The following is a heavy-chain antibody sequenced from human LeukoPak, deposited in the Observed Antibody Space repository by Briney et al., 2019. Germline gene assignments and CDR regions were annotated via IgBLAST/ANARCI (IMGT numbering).Heavy chain of an antibody. CDR2: ISSDGSVI. Sequence: GGSLRLSCAASGFTFSNYAIHWVRQVPGRGLEWVALISSDGSVIYDADSVKGRFTISRDNAKNTLYLQMNSLRAEDTAIYYCFREGGDWGQGTLVTVSS. D-gene: IGHD3-10*01. V-gene: IGHV3-30*07. J-gene: IGHJ4*02. CDR3: FREGGD. CDR1: GFTFSNYA.